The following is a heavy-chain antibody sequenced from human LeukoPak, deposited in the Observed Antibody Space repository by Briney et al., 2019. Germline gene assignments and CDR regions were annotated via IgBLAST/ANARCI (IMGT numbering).Heavy chain of an antibody. Sequence: GVALQIYSQCPGLDFTSYGIAWVRSIPGQGLGWMGTIYFGCSNGRYSPSFQGQVTMSADNSITTVYLQWSSLKASDTAMYYCARHFHSAWFGFWGQGSLVTVSS. CDR1: GLDFTSYG. CDR2: IYFGCSNG. J-gene: IGHJ4*02. D-gene: IGHD5-18*01. CDR3: ARHFHSAWFGF. V-gene: IGHV5-51*01.